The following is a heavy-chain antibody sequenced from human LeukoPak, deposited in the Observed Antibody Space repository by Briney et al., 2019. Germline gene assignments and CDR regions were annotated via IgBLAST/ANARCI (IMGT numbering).Heavy chain of an antibody. D-gene: IGHD3-10*01. Sequence: ASVKVSXKVSGYTFTDYYMHWVQQAPGKGLEWMGLVDPEDGETIYAEKFQGRVTITADTSTDTAYMELSSLRSEDTAVYYCATYYGSGSYARYYFDYWGQGTLVTVSS. J-gene: IGHJ4*02. CDR1: GYTFTDYY. CDR3: ATYYGSGSYARYYFDY. V-gene: IGHV1-69-2*01. CDR2: VDPEDGET.